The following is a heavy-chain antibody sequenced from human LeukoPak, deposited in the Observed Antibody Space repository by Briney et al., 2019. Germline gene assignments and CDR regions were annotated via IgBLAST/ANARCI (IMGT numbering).Heavy chain of an antibody. Sequence: GASVKVSCKASGYTFTSYYMHWVRLAPGHGLEWMGAIIPSFGRAKYAQKFQDRVSITSDESTSTVYMELSSLRTDDTAIYYCARAGRFSNYDYYYHMDVWGRGTTVIVSS. D-gene: IGHD4-11*01. J-gene: IGHJ6*03. CDR1: GYTFTSYY. CDR2: IIPSFGRA. CDR3: ARAGRFSNYDYYYHMDV. V-gene: IGHV1-46*01.